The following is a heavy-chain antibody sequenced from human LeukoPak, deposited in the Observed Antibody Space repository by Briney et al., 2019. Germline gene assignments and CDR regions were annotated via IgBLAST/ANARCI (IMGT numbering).Heavy chain of an antibody. J-gene: IGHJ6*03. CDR2: ISGSGGST. Sequence: GGSLRLSCAASGFTFSNYAMSWVRQAPGKGLEWVSVISGSGGSTYYVDSVQGRFTISRDNSKNTLYLQMNSLRAEDTAVYYCAREVRYFDWLLSNDYYYYYMDVWGKGTTVTISS. V-gene: IGHV3-23*01. D-gene: IGHD3-9*01. CDR3: AREVRYFDWLLSNDYYYYYMDV. CDR1: GFTFSNYA.